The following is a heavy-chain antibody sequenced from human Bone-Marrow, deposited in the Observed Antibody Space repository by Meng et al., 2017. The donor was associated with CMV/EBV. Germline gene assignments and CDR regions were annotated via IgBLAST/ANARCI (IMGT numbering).Heavy chain of an antibody. CDR1: GFTFSNAW. Sequence: GSLRLSCAASGFTFSNAWMSWVRQAPGKGLEWVGRIKSKTDGGTTDYAAPVKGRFTISRDDSKNTLYLQMNSLKTEDTAVYYCTHYSYYDFWSGYHYFDYWGQGTLVTVSS. J-gene: IGHJ4*02. CDR2: IKSKTDGGTT. CDR3: THYSYYDFWSGYHYFDY. V-gene: IGHV3-15*01. D-gene: IGHD3-3*01.